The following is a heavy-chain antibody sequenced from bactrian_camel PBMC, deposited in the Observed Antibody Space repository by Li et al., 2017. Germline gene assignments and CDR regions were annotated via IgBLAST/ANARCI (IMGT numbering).Heavy chain of an antibody. Sequence: VQLVESGGGSVQPGGSLRLSCSASGAAYSTSCMGWYRQAPGNECELVSTISSDGSDGSTYYANSVKGRFTISQDSARNTVYLQMNSLKPEDTAMYYCTKDRSYGTRNWVQSTRGQGTQVTVS. D-gene: IGHD3*01. V-gene: IGHV3S40*01. CDR2: ISSDGSDGST. CDR3: TKDRSYGTRNWVQST. CDR1: GAAYSTSC. J-gene: IGHJ4*01.